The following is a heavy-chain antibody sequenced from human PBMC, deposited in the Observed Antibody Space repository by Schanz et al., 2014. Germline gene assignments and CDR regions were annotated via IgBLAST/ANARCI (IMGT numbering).Heavy chain of an antibody. Sequence: EVQLVESGGGLVKPGGSLRLSCAASTFTFSSYWMHWVRQAPGKGLVWVSTIASGGSHTFYADSVTGRFTISRDNSKNLVVLQMNSLRVDDTAVYYCTKEDATALWYFEHWGQGTLVTVSS. CDR2: IASGGSHT. CDR1: TFTFSSYW. D-gene: IGHD6-13*01. V-gene: IGHV3-74*02. CDR3: TKEDATALWYFEH. J-gene: IGHJ4*02.